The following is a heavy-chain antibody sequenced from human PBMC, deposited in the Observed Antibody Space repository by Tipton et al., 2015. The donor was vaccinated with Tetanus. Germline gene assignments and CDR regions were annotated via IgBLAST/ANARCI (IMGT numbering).Heavy chain of an antibody. Sequence: LRLSCNVSGVSITSNYWSWIRQSPGKGLEWIGYIYYTGSTSYNPSLKSRLSISLNTSHNQISLKLTSPAATDTAVYYCARLTTPFNTFDLWGQGRLVTVSS. D-gene: IGHD1-1*01. CDR2: IYYTGST. V-gene: IGHV4-59*01. J-gene: IGHJ3*01. CDR3: ARLTTPFNTFDL. CDR1: GVSITSNY.